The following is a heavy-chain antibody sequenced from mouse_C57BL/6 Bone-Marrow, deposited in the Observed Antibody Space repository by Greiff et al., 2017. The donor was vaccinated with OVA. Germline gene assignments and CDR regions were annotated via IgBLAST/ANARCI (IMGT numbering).Heavy chain of an antibody. Sequence: VQLQQSGAELARPGASVKLSCKASGYTFTSYGISWVKQRTGQGLAWIGEIYPRSGNTYYNEKFKGKATLTADKSSSTAYMELRSLTSEDSAVYFCAREASYYGSSYVGYWGQGTTLTVSS. D-gene: IGHD1-1*01. CDR2: IYPRSGNT. V-gene: IGHV1-81*01. CDR1: GYTFTSYG. J-gene: IGHJ2*01. CDR3: AREASYYGSSYVGY.